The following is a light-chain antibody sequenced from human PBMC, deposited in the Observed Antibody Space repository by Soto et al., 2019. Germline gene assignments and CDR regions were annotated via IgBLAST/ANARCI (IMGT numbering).Light chain of an antibody. CDR3: QQYNDWPPWT. J-gene: IGKJ1*01. CDR2: GAS. CDR1: QSVSSSY. V-gene: IGKV3D-15*01. Sequence: EIVLTQSPGTLSLSPGGRATLSCRASQSVSSSYLAWYQQKPGQAPRLLIYGASSRATGIPARFSGSGSGTEFTLTISSLQSEDFAVYYCQQYNDWPPWTFGQGTKVHIK.